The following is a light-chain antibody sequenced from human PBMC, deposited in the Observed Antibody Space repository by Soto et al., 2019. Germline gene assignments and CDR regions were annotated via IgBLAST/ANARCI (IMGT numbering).Light chain of an antibody. Sequence: EIVMTQSPATLSVSPGERATLSCRASQSVSSNLAWYQQKPGQAPRLLIYGASTRATGTPARFSGSGSGTEFTLTISSLQSEDFAVYCCQQYNNWPHITFGQGTRLEIK. J-gene: IGKJ5*01. CDR2: GAS. V-gene: IGKV3-15*01. CDR1: QSVSSN. CDR3: QQYNNWPHIT.